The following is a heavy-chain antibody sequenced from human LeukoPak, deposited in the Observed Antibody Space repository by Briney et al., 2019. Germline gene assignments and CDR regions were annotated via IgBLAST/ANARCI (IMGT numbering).Heavy chain of an antibody. Sequence: LGGSLRLSCAASGFTVSTSVMHWVRQAPGKGLDWAAIISFDGTTKYYADSVKGRFTISRDNSKNTLFLQMDSLRAEDTAVYYCARPIAAAGPYAEYFQHWGQGTLVTVSS. V-gene: IGHV3-30*03. D-gene: IGHD6-13*01. J-gene: IGHJ1*01. CDR2: ISFDGTTK. CDR3: ARPIAAAGPYAEYFQH. CDR1: GFTVSTSV.